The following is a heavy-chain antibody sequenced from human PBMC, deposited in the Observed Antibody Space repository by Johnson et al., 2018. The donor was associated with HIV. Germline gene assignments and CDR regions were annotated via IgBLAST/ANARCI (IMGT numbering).Heavy chain of an antibody. CDR3: AKDRYSSSWYGSGFDI. V-gene: IGHV3-11*04. Sequence: QVQLVESGGGLVQPGGSLRLSCAASGFTFSDYYMSWIRQAPGKGLEWVSYISSSGSTIYYADSVKGRFTISRDNSKNTLYLQMNSLRVEDTAVYHCAKDRYSSSWYGSGFDIWGQGTMVTVSS. CDR1: GFTFSDYY. D-gene: IGHD6-13*01. J-gene: IGHJ3*02. CDR2: ISSSGSTI.